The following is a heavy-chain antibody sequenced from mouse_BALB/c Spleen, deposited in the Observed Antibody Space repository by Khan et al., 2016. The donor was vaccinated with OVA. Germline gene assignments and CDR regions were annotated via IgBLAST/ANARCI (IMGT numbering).Heavy chain of an antibody. D-gene: IGHD2-14*01. CDR2: INPSIGYT. Sequence: QVQLKESGAELARPGASVKMSCKASGYTFTSYTMHWIIQRPGQGLEWIGYINPSIGYTNYNQKFKDKATLTADKSSTTAYMQLSSLTSDDSAVYYCARERAYYRNDGWFAYWGQGTLVTVAA. J-gene: IGHJ3*01. V-gene: IGHV1-4*01. CDR3: ARERAYYRNDGWFAY. CDR1: GYTFTSYT.